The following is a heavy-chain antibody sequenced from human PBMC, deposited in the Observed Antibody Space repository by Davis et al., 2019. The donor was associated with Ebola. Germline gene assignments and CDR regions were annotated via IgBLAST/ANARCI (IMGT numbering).Heavy chain of an antibody. V-gene: IGHV4-34*01. CDR3: ARHGLLYYGELPDAFDI. CDR1: GGSFSGFY. J-gene: IGHJ3*02. CDR2: IYHNGNT. Sequence: SETLSLTCAVYGGSFSGFYWSWIRQPPGKGLEWIGDIYHNGNTNYSPSLRSRVTISIDMSRNQFSLNLSSVSASDTAIYYCARHGLLYYGELPDAFDIWGLGTLVTVSS. D-gene: IGHD3-3*01.